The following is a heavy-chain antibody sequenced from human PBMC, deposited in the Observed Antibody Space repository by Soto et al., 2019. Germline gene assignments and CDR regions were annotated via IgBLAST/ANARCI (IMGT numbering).Heavy chain of an antibody. D-gene: IGHD3-3*01. Sequence: QITLKESGPTLMKPTQTLTLTCTFSGFSLDTIGVGVGWIRQPPGKALEWLALIYWDDDDRYSPSLKSRLTVTKDTSRNQVVLTLANVDPVDTATYYCTHCTYDFSSASVYYFDYWGLGTPVTVSS. CDR1: GFSLDTIGVG. V-gene: IGHV2-5*02. CDR2: IYWDDDD. J-gene: IGHJ4*02. CDR3: THCTYDFSSASVYYFDY.